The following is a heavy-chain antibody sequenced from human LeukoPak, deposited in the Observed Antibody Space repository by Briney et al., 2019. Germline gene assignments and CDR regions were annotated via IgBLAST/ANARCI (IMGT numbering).Heavy chain of an antibody. CDR3: ARSFAKTRAFDI. CDR1: GGSISSYY. Sequence: ETLSLTCTVSGGSISSYYWSWIRQPPGKRLEWIGYIYYSESTNYNPSLKSRVTISVDTSKNQFSLKLSSVTAADTAVYYCARSFAKTRAFDIWGQGTMVTVSS. J-gene: IGHJ3*02. V-gene: IGHV4-59*08. CDR2: IYYSEST.